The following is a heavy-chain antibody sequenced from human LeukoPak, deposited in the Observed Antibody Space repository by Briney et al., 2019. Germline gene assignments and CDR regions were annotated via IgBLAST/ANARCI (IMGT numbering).Heavy chain of an antibody. CDR1: GFTFSGYS. CDR3: ARVGGGGYNYEAFDI. D-gene: IGHD5-24*01. CDR2: ISSSSSYI. Sequence: GGSLRLSCAASGFTFSGYSMNWVRQAPGKGLEWVSSISSSSSYIYYADSVKGRFTIPRDNAKNSLYLQMNSLRAEDTAVYYCARVGGGGYNYEAFDIWGQGTMVTVSS. J-gene: IGHJ3*02. V-gene: IGHV3-21*01.